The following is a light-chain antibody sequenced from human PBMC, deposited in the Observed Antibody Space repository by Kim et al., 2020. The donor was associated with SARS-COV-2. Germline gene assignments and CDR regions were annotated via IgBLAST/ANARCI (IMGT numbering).Light chain of an antibody. Sequence: DIQMTQSPSTLSASAGDRLTITCRASQSIRSWLAWYQQKPGKAPKLLIYKASNLESEVPSRFSGSGSGTDFTLTIHTLQPDDSATYFCQQYDTYPWTFGRGTKVDIK. J-gene: IGKJ1*01. CDR1: QSIRSW. V-gene: IGKV1-5*03. CDR3: QQYDTYPWT. CDR2: KAS.